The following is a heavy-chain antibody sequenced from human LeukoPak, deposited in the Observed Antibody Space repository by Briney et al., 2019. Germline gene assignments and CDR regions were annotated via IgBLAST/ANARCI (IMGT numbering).Heavy chain of an antibody. CDR1: GGSISNYY. V-gene: IGHV4-4*07. D-gene: IGHD1-26*01. CDR3: ARDSSGSYYGYYMDV. Sequence: SETLSLTCTVSGGSISNYYWNWIRQPAGKGLEWIGRIYTSGSTNYNPSLKSRVTMSVDTSKNQFSLKLSSVTAADTAVYYCARDSSGSYYGYYMDVWGKGTTVTVSS. CDR2: IYTSGST. J-gene: IGHJ6*03.